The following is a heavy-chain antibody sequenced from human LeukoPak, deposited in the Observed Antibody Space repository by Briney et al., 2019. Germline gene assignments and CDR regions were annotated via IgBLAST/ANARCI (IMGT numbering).Heavy chain of an antibody. CDR3: ARDGDSFDY. CDR2: IKPDGSAK. D-gene: IGHD7-27*01. Sequence: GGSLRLSCAASGFTFRSYWMSWVRQAPGKRLEWVANIKPDGSAKYYVDSVEGRFTISRDNAENSLYLQMNSLRTEDTAVYYCARDGDSFDYWGQGTLVTVSS. V-gene: IGHV3-7*01. CDR1: GFTFRSYW. J-gene: IGHJ4*02.